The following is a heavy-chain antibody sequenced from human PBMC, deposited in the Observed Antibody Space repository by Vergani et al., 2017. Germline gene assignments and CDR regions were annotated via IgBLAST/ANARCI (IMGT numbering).Heavy chain of an antibody. Sequence: EVQLVQSGAEVKKPGATMKISCKASAYTFTDHYMHWVKQAPGKGLEWMGLVDPEDGETIYAEKFKGRVTIAADTSTDTAQLGLSSLRSEDTAVYYCATPQTVTTGGMEVWGQGTTVIVSS. V-gene: IGHV1-69-2*01. D-gene: IGHD4-17*01. CDR3: ATPQTVTTGGMEV. CDR1: AYTFTDHY. CDR2: VDPEDGET. J-gene: IGHJ6*02.